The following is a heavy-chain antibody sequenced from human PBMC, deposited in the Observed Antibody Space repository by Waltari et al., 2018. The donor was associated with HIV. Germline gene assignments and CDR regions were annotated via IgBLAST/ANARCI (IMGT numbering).Heavy chain of an antibody. CDR3: AKSHFDYVWGSYDY. CDR1: GFTFRSYA. Sequence: EVQLLESGGGLVQPGGSLRLSCAASGFTFRSYAMRWVRQAPGKGLGWVSAISGSGGSTYYADSVKGRFTISRDNAKTTLYLQMNSLRAEDTAVYYCAKSHFDYVWGSYDYWGQGTLVTVSS. CDR2: ISGSGGST. V-gene: IGHV3-23*01. J-gene: IGHJ4*02. D-gene: IGHD3-16*01.